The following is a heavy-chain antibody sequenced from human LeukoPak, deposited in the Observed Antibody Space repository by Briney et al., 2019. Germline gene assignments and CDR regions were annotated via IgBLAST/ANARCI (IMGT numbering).Heavy chain of an antibody. V-gene: IGHV3-23*01. CDR2: ISGSGGST. Sequence: HPGGSLRLSCAASGFTFSSYAMSWVRQAPGKGLEWVSAISGSGGSTYYADSVKGRFTISRDNSKNTLYLQMNSLRAEDTAVYYCAKWRSRVVVTYLDYWGQGTLVTVSS. CDR1: GFTFSSYA. D-gene: IGHD3-22*01. J-gene: IGHJ4*02. CDR3: AKWRSRVVVTYLDY.